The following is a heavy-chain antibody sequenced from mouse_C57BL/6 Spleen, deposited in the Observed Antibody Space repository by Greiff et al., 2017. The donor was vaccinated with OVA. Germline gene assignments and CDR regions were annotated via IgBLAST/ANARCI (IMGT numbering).Heavy chain of an antibody. J-gene: IGHJ4*01. CDR1: GYTFTSYW. V-gene: IGHV1-72*01. D-gene: IGHD1-1*01. CDR3: ARGFTTVVPYAMDY. CDR2: IDPNSGGT. Sequence: VQLQQPGAEFVKPGASVKLSCKASGYTFTSYWMHWVKQRPGRGLEWIGRIDPNSGGTKYNEKFKSKATLSVDKTTSTAYLQRSSLTSEDSAVYYCARGFTTVVPYAMDYWGQGTSVTVSS.